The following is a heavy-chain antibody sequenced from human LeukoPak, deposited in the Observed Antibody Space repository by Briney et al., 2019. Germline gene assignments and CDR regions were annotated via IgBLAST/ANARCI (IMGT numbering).Heavy chain of an antibody. J-gene: IGHJ4*02. CDR1: GFSLSTSGVG. D-gene: IGHD3-10*01. CDR3: ARVVRGVHFDY. Sequence: SGPTLVKPTQTLTLTCTFSGFSLSTSGVGVGWIRQPPGKALEWLALIYWDDDKRYSPSLKSRLTITKDTSKNQVVLTMTNMDPVDTAPYYCARVVRGVHFDYWGQGTLVTVSS. V-gene: IGHV2-5*02. CDR2: IYWDDDK.